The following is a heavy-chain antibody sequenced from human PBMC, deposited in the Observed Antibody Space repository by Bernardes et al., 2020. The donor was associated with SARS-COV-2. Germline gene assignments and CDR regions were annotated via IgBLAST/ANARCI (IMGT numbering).Heavy chain of an antibody. V-gene: IGHV3-23*01. D-gene: IGHD3-9*01. Sequence: GGSLRLSCVASGFTFNNYAMSWVRQAPGKGLEWVSGISGSGDTTNYADSVEGRFTISRDNSKNTLYLQMRSLKAEDTAVYYCARPRRYDILTGYYGSDWHFDLWGRGTLVTVSS. CDR1: GFTFNNYA. J-gene: IGHJ2*01. CDR3: ARPRRYDILTGYYGSDWHFDL. CDR2: ISGSGDTT.